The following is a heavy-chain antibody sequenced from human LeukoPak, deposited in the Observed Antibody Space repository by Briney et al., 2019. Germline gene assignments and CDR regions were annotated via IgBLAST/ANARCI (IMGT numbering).Heavy chain of an antibody. D-gene: IGHD3-22*01. V-gene: IGHV3-33*06. CDR3: AKDLGSSGQGCFDP. CDR2: IWYDGSNK. CDR1: GFTFSSYG. Sequence: GRSLRLSCAASGFTFSSYGMHWVRQAPGKGLEWVAVIWYDGSNKYYADSVKGRFTISRDNPKNTLYLQMNSLRDEDTAVYYCAKDLGSSGQGCFDPWGQGTLVTVSS. J-gene: IGHJ5*02.